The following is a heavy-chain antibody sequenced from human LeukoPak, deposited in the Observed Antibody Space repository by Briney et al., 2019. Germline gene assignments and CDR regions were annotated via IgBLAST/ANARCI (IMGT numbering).Heavy chain of an antibody. CDR1: GFTFNNYA. CDR3: AKYPRLCGGDCYSDLDY. CDR2: ISYSGGTT. D-gene: IGHD2-21*02. V-gene: IGHV3-23*01. J-gene: IGHJ4*02. Sequence: GGSLRLSCAASGFTFNNYAMSWVRQAPGKGLEWVSAISYSGGTTHYADSVKGRFTISRDNSKNTLSLQMNSLRTEDTAVYYCAKYPRLCGGDCYSDLDYWGQGTLVTVSS.